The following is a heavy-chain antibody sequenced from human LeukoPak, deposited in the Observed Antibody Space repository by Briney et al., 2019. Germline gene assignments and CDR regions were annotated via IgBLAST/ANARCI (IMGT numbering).Heavy chain of an antibody. V-gene: IGHV4-34*01. D-gene: IGHD6-19*01. CDR3: ARWALAGSGYYYYGMDV. CDR1: GGSFSGYY. J-gene: IGHJ6*02. CDR2: INHSGST. Sequence: PSETLSLTCAVYGGSFSGYYWSWIRQPPGKGLEWIGEINHSGSTNYNPSLKSRVTLSVDTSKNQFSLNLTSVTAADTAVYYCARWALAGSGYYYYGMDVWGQGTTVTVSS.